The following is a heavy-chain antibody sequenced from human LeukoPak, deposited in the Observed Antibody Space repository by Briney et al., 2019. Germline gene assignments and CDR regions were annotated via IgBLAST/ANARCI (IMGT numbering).Heavy chain of an antibody. CDR1: GFTFSSYA. D-gene: IGHD6-25*01. Sequence: GGSLRLSCAASGFTFSSYATSWVRHTSGKGLQWLSAISGSGGGTNYADSVKGRFTISRDNSKNILYLQMNSLGAEDTAIYYCTKAPATVWPNYFDSWGQGTLVTVSS. J-gene: IGHJ4*02. CDR2: ISGSGGGT. CDR3: TKAPATVWPNYFDS. V-gene: IGHV3-23*01.